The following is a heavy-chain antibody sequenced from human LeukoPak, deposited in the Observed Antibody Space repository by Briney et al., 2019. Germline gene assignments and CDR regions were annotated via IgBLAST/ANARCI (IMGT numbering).Heavy chain of an antibody. CDR2: IRYDGSNK. J-gene: IGHJ3*02. CDR1: GFTFSSYG. Sequence: GGSLRLSCAASGFTFSSYGLHWLRQAPGKGLEWVAFIRYDGSNKYYADSVKGRFTISRDNSKNTLYLQMNSLRAEDTAVYYCARDTDFAFDIWGQGTMVTVSS. D-gene: IGHD3/OR15-3a*01. CDR3: ARDTDFAFDI. V-gene: IGHV3-30*02.